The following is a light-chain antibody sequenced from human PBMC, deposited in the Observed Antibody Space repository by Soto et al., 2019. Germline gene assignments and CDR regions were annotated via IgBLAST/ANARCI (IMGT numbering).Light chain of an antibody. CDR2: EVS. J-gene: IGLJ1*01. CDR1: SSDVGGYNY. CDR3: SSYTTSNTYV. Sequence: QLVLTQPASVSGSPGQSITISCTGTSSDVGGYNYVSWYQQHPGKAPKLMISEVSNRPSGTSNRFSGSKSGNTASLTISGLQAEDEADYYCSSYTTSNTYVFGTGTKLTVL. V-gene: IGLV2-14*01.